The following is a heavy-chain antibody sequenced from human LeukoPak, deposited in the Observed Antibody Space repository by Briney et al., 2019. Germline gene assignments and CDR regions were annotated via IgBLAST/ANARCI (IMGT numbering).Heavy chain of an antibody. J-gene: IGHJ4*02. CDR1: GYTFTSYG. V-gene: IGHV1-18*01. Sequence: ASVKVSCKASGYTFTSYGISWVRQAPGQGLEWMGWISAYNGNTNYAQKLQGRVTMTTDTSTSTAYMELRSLRSDDTAVYYCARVFYGSGSSYYFDYWGQGTLVTVSS. CDR3: ARVFYGSGSSYYFDY. CDR2: ISAYNGNT. D-gene: IGHD3-10*01.